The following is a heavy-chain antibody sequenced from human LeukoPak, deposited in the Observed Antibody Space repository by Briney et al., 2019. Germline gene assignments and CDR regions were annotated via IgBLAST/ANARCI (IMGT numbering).Heavy chain of an antibody. CDR1: GGSISSHY. CDR3: ARGVRWLLNWFDP. J-gene: IGHJ5*02. CDR2: IYYSGST. V-gene: IGHV4-59*11. D-gene: IGHD5-24*01. Sequence: SETLSLTCIVSGGSISSHYWSWIRQPPGKGLEWIGYIYYSGSTNYNPSLKSRVTISVDTSKNQFSLKLSSVTAADTAVYYCARGVRWLLNWFDPWGQGTLVTVSS.